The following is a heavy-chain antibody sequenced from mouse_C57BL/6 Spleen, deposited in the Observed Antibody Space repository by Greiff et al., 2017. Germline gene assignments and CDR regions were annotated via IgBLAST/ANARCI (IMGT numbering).Heavy chain of an antibody. CDR2: IYPGNSDT. J-gene: IGHJ3*01. Sequence: EVQLQQSGTVLARPGASVKMSCKTSGYTFTSYWMHWVKQRPGQGLEWIGAIYPGNSDTSYNQKFKGKAKLTAVTSASTAYMELSSLTYADSAVYYYTSGYGSSSWFAYWGQGTLVTVSA. CDR1: GYTFTSYW. V-gene: IGHV1-5*01. CDR3: TSGYGSSSWFAY. D-gene: IGHD1-1*01.